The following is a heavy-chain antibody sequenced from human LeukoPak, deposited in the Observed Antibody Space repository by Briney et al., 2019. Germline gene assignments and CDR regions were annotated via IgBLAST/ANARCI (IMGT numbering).Heavy chain of an antibody. J-gene: IGHJ3*02. CDR1: GGSISSGGYY. V-gene: IGHV4-30-2*01. CDR3: ARLGWDHAFDI. Sequence: SETLSLTCTVSGGSISSGGYYWSWIRQPPGKGLEWIGYIYHSGSTYYNPSLKSRVTISVDRSKNQFSLKLSSVTAADTAVYYCARLGWDHAFDIWGQGTMVTVSS. D-gene: IGHD1-26*01. CDR2: IYHSGST.